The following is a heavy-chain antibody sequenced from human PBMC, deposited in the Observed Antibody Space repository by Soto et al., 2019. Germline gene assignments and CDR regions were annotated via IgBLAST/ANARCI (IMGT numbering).Heavy chain of an antibody. D-gene: IGHD2-2*01. CDR1: GFTFSDYY. CDR3: ARGGFVDCSSTSCYTNWFDP. Sequence: QVQLVKSGGGLVKPGGSLRLSCAASGFTFSDYYMSWIRHAPGKGLEWVSYITSSGSTIYYADSVKGRFTISRDNAKNSLYLQMNSLRAEDTAVYYCARGGFVDCSSTSCYTNWFDPWGQGTLVTVSS. J-gene: IGHJ5*02. CDR2: ITSSGSTI. V-gene: IGHV3-11*01.